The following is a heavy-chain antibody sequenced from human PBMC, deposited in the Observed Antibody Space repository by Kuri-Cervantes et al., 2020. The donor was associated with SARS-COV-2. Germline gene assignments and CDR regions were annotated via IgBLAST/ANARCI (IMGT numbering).Heavy chain of an antibody. CDR1: GGTLRNYA. J-gene: IGHJ3*02. Sequence: SVKVSCKASGGTLRNYAISWVRQAPGQGLEWMGGIIPMFDSLNYAQKFQGRVTLTTDESTSTAYMELSSLRSEDTAVYYCASRRGFLAYNDAFDIWGQGTMVTVSS. CDR3: ASRRGFLAYNDAFDI. CDR2: IIPMFDSL. D-gene: IGHD3-3*01. V-gene: IGHV1-69*05.